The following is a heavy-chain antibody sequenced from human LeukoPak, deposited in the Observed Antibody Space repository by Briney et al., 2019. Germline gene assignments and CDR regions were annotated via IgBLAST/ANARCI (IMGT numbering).Heavy chain of an antibody. CDR3: ARADIVVVPAAIHYYYYMDV. CDR2: ISSSSYI. V-gene: IGHV3-21*01. J-gene: IGHJ6*03. CDR1: GFTFSSYS. Sequence: GGSLRLSCAASGFTFSSYSMNWVRQAPGKGLEWVSSISSSSYIYYADSVKGRFTISRDNAKNSLYLQMNSLRAEDTAVYYCARADIVVVPAAIHYYYYMDVWGKGTTVTVSS. D-gene: IGHD2-2*02.